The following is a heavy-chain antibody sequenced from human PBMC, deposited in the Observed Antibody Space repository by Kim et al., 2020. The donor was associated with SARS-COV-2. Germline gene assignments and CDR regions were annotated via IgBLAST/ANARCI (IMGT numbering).Heavy chain of an antibody. J-gene: IGHJ5*02. CDR2: IYSGGST. Sequence: GGSLRLSCAASGFTVSSNYMSWVRQAPGKGLEWVSVIYSGGSTYYADSVKGRFTISRDNSKNTLYLQMNSLRAEDTAVYYCARGIYYYDSSGYYYGETNWFDPWGQGTLVTVSS. D-gene: IGHD3-22*01. V-gene: IGHV3-66*01. CDR3: ARGIYYYDSSGYYYGETNWFDP. CDR1: GFTVSSNY.